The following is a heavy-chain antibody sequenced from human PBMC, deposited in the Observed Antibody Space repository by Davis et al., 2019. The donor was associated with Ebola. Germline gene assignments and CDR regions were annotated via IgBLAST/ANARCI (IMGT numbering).Heavy chain of an antibody. CDR2: IIPIFGTA. CDR3: AREVRGYSYGYGDYYYGMDV. Sequence: SVKVSCKASGGTFSSYAISWVRQAPGQGLEWMGGIIPIFGTANYAQKFQGRVTITADESTSTAYMELSSLRSEDTAVYYCAREVRGYSYGYGDYYYGMDVWSQGTTVTVSS. D-gene: IGHD5-18*01. J-gene: IGHJ6*02. V-gene: IGHV1-69*13. CDR1: GGTFSSYA.